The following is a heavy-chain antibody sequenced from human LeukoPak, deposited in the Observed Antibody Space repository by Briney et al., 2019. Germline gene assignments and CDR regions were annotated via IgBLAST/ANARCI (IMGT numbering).Heavy chain of an antibody. D-gene: IGHD3-22*01. V-gene: IGHV1-18*01. CDR2: VSGYNGNT. CDR1: GYTFKSHG. J-gene: IGHJ4*02. CDR3: ARVGSGYQAFDY. Sequence: EASVKVSCKTSGYTFKSHGISWVRQAPGQGLEWMGWVSGYNGNTNYAKKLQGRVTMTTDTSTSTAYMEPRSLKSDDTAVYYCARVGSGYQAFDYWDQGSRVTVSS.